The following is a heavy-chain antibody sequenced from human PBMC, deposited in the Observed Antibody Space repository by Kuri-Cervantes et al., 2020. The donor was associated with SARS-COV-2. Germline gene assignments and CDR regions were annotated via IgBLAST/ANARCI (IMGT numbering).Heavy chain of an antibody. CDR2: IIPIFGAA. CDR3: ARLFHDGWFDP. V-gene: IGHV1-69*06. CDR1: GGTFSTYA. D-gene: IGHD1-1*01. Sequence: SVKVSCKASGGTFSTYAINWLRQAPGQGLEWMGGIIPIFGAANHAQKFQGRVTITADKSTSTAYMELSSLRSDDTAVYYCARLFHDGWFDPWGQGTLVTVSS. J-gene: IGHJ5*02.